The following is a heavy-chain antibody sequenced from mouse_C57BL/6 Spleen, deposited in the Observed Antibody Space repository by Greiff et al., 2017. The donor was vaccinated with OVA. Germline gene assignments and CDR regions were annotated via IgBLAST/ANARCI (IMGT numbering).Heavy chain of an antibody. CDR3: ARNYYGSSYRGYAMDY. J-gene: IGHJ4*01. Sequence: EVHLVESGGGLVKPGGSLKLSCAASGFTFSDYGMHWVRQAPEKGLEWVAYISSGSSTIYYADTVKGRFTISRDNAKNTLFLQMTSLRSEDTAMYYCARNYYGSSYRGYAMDYWGQGTSVTSPQ. D-gene: IGHD1-1*01. V-gene: IGHV5-17*01. CDR2: ISSGSSTI. CDR1: GFTFSDYG.